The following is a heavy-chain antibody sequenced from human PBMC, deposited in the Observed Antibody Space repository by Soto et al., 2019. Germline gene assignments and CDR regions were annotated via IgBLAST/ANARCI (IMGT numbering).Heavy chain of an antibody. D-gene: IGHD3-3*01. J-gene: IGHJ6*02. CDR1: GGTFSSCA. Sequence: QVQLVQSGAVVEKPWSSVKVSCKASGGTFSSCAISWVRQAPGQGLEWMGGIIPIFGTANYAQKFQGRVTITANESTSTAYMELSSLRSEDTVVYYGGRELSDPSGYYYYGMDVWGQGTTVTVSS. CDR3: GRELSDPSGYYYYGMDV. V-gene: IGHV1-69*01. CDR2: IIPIFGTA.